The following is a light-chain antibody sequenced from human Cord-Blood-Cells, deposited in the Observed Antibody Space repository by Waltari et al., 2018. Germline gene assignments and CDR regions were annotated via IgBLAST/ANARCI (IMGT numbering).Light chain of an antibody. CDR1: SGSIASNY. J-gene: IGLJ3*02. V-gene: IGLV6-57*02. Sequence: NFMLTQPHSVSESPGKTVTISCTGSSGSIASNYVQWYQQRPGSAPTTVIYEVNQRPSGVPVRFSGSIDSSSNSASLTISGLKTEDEADYYCQSYDSSIWVFGGGTKLTVL. CDR2: EVN. CDR3: QSYDSSIWV.